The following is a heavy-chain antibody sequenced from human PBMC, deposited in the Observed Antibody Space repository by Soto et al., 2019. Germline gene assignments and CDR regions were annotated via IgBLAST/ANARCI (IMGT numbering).Heavy chain of an antibody. V-gene: IGHV4-39*01. D-gene: IGHD1-1*01. CDR3: ARRTTSRTKTFDI. CDR1: GGSINNNAYY. J-gene: IGHJ3*02. Sequence: QLQMQESGPGLVKPSETLSLTCIVSGGSINNNAYYWNWIRQSPQKGLEWIGSIYYSGTTYYNPSHQSRITISIGTSRNQFSLKLGSVTAADTAVYFCARRTTSRTKTFDIWGQGTMVIVSS. CDR2: IYYSGTT.